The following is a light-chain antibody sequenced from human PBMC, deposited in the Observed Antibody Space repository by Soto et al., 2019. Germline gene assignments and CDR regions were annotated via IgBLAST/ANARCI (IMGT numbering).Light chain of an antibody. CDR3: QQYTNWPWT. CDR2: GAS. V-gene: IGKV3-15*01. Sequence: RVISQSHPPLSLSPGGRGPLSCRASQSISDPLAWYQQKPGQAPRLLIYGASKRATGFPARFSGSGSGTDFTLTISSLQSEDFAVYYCQQYTNWPWTFGQGSMV. J-gene: IGKJ1*01. CDR1: QSISDP.